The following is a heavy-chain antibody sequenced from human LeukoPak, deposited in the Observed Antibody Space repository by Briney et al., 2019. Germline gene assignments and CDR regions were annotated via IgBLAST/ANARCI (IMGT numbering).Heavy chain of an antibody. CDR1: GFTFRNYG. D-gene: IGHD3-10*01. CDR3: ARDLSGGGLDY. CDR2: ISYYGSNK. V-gene: IGHV3-30*03. Sequence: GGSLRLSCAASGFTFRNYGMHWGRQAPGKGLDWVAVISYYGSNKYYENCVKGRFSISRDNSKTPLYLHMGSLRAEDMAVYYCARDLSGGGLDYWGQGNLVTVSS. J-gene: IGHJ4*02.